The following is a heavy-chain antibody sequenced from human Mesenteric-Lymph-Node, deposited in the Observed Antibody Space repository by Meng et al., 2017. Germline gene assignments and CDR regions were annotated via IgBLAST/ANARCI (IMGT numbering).Heavy chain of an antibody. D-gene: IGHD4-17*01. CDR2: IYYSGST. Sequence: HVQLQESGPGLVKTYQGLSLTCTVSGGSISSGDYYWSWIRQPPGKGLEWIGYIYYSGSTYYNPYLKSRVTISVDTSKNQFSLKLSSVTAADTAVYYCARGPTTYFDYWGQGTLVTVSS. CDR1: GGSISSGDYY. CDR3: ARGPTTYFDY. V-gene: IGHV4-30-4*01. J-gene: IGHJ4*02.